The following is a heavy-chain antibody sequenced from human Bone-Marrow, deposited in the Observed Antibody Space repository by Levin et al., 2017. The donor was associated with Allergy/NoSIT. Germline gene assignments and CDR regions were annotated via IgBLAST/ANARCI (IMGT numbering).Heavy chain of an antibody. D-gene: IGHD2-15*01. V-gene: IGHV1-69*11. CDR2: IIPIVART. Sequence: GASVKVSCKASGDIFRKNAITWVRQAPGQGLEWMGKIIPIVARTDYAQTFQGRVTITADEPTTTVYMELNSLRSEDTAVYYCARDSVFCSGASCRGGWFDPWGQGTPVIVSS. CDR3: ARDSVFCSGASCRGGWFDP. J-gene: IGHJ5*02. CDR1: GDIFRKNA.